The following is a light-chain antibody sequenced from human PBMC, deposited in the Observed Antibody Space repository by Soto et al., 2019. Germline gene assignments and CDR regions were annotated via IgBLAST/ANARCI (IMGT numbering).Light chain of an antibody. J-gene: IGLJ1*01. Sequence: QSALTQPASVSGSPGQSITISCTGTSSDVGSYNLVSWYQQHPGKAPKLMIYEGSTRPSGVSFRFSGSKSGNTASLTISGLQAEDEADYYCSSYTARGTRVFGTGTKLTVL. CDR1: SSDVGSYNL. CDR2: EGS. CDR3: SSYTARGTRV. V-gene: IGLV2-14*02.